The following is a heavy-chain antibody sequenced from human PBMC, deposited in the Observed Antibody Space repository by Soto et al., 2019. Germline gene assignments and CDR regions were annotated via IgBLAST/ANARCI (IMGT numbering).Heavy chain of an antibody. D-gene: IGHD3-22*01. CDR3: ARSPPGGYHYHYGMEV. V-gene: IGHV3-13*04. CDR1: GFTCCSYD. CDR2: IGTAGDT. Sequence: GWSLRLSCAASGFTCCSYDMQWVCQATGKGLEWVSAIGTAGDTYYPGSVKGRFTISRENAKNSLYLQMNSLRAGDTAVYYCARSPPGGYHYHYGMEVWGQGTTVTVSS. J-gene: IGHJ6*02.